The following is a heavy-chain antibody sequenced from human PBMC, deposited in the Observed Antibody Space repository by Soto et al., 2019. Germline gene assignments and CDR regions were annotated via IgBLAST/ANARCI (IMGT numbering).Heavy chain of an antibody. CDR1: GGSVSSGSYY. J-gene: IGHJ4*02. V-gene: IGHV4-61*01. Sequence: QVQLQESGPGLVKPSETLSLTCTVSGGSVSSGSYYWGWIRQPPGKGLEWIGYIYYSGSTNYNPSLKSRVTISVDTSKNQFSLKLSSVTAADTAVYYCARMLAYCGGDCYHFDYWGQGTLVTVSS. D-gene: IGHD2-21*02. CDR3: ARMLAYCGGDCYHFDY. CDR2: IYYSGST.